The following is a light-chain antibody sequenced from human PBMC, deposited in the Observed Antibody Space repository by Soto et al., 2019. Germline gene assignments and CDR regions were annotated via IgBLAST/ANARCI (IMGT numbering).Light chain of an antibody. CDR3: QEAYSFPVT. V-gene: IGKV1-5*03. J-gene: IGKJ5*01. CDR1: QTISSW. CDR2: KAS. Sequence: DIQMTQSPSTLSGSVGDRVTITCRASQTISSWLAWYQQKPGKAPKLLIYKASTLKSGVPSRFSGSGSGTEFTLTISSLQPDDFATYYCQEAYSFPVTFGLGTRLEIK.